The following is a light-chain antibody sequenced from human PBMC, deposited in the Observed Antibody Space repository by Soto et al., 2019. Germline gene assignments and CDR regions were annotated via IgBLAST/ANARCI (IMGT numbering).Light chain of an antibody. Sequence: AIRMTQSPSSFSASTGDRVTITCRASQGISSYLAWYQQKPGKAPKLLIYAASTLQSGVPSRFSGGGSGTDFTLTISCLQSEDFATYYCQQYYIYPPTFGQGTKVEIK. V-gene: IGKV1-8*01. J-gene: IGKJ1*01. CDR3: QQYYIYPPT. CDR2: AAS. CDR1: QGISSY.